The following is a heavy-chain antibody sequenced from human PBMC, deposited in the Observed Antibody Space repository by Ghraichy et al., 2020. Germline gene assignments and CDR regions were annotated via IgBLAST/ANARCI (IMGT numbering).Heavy chain of an antibody. J-gene: IGHJ4*02. Sequence: GGSLRLSCAASGLTFSSYAMSWVRQAPGKGLEWVSAISGSGGSTYYADSVQGRFTISRDNAKNTLYLQMHSQRAEDQAVYYCAKRDLTGVVASTPSYFDFWGQGTLLRVSS. V-gene: IGHV3-23*01. D-gene: IGHD2-15*01. CDR2: ISGSGGST. CDR3: AKRDLTGVVASTPSYFDF. CDR1: GLTFSSYA.